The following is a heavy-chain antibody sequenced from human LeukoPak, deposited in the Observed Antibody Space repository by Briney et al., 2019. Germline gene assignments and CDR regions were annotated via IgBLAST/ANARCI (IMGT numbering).Heavy chain of an antibody. Sequence: GGSLRLSCAASGFTFGSYAMTWVRQAPGKGLKWVSAISDSGANTYYADSVKGRFTISRDNSKNTLYLQMNSLRADDTAVYYCASKTFCTSISCHFDHWGQGTRVTVSS. J-gene: IGHJ4*02. V-gene: IGHV3-23*01. CDR1: GFTFGSYA. CDR3: ASKTFCTSISCHFDH. CDR2: ISDSGANT. D-gene: IGHD2-2*01.